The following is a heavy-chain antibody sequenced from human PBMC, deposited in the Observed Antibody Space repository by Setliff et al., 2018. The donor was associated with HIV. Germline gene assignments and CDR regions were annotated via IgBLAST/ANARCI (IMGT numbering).Heavy chain of an antibody. V-gene: IGHV3-15*01. Sequence: GGSLRLSCAASGFTFSNAWMSWVRQAPGKGLEWVGRIKSKTDGGTTDYAAPVKGRFSISRDDSKNTVYLQMNSLKTEDTAVYFCARGESFYASSGNYFDYWGQGTLVTVSS. CDR3: ARGESFYASSGNYFDY. CDR2: IKSKTDGGTT. J-gene: IGHJ4*02. D-gene: IGHD3-22*01. CDR1: GFTFSNAW.